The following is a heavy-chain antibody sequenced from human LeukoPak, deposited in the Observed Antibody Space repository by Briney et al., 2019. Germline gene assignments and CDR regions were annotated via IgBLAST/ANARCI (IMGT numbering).Heavy chain of an antibody. CDR1: GASISSHY. CDR3: YVESEYGDYDY. V-gene: IGHV4-59*11. CDR2: IYHSGST. J-gene: IGHJ4*02. Sequence: SETLSLTCIVSGASISSHYWSWMRQPPGKGLEWIGYIYHSGSTKYNPSLKSRVAISVDTSKNQFSLKLRSMTAAATAIYYCYVESEYGDYDYWGQGTLVAVSS. D-gene: IGHD4-17*01.